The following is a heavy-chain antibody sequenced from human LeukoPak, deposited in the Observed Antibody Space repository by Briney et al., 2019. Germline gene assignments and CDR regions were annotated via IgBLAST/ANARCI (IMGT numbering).Heavy chain of an antibody. J-gene: IGHJ6*02. D-gene: IGHD2-15*01. CDR3: ARDKAVAATLSWYYYYYGMDV. Sequence: ASVKVSCKASGYTFTSYDINWVRQAPGQGLEWMGWMNPNSGNTGYAQKFQGRVTMTRNTSISTAYMELSSLRSEDTAVYYCARDKAVAATLSWYYYYYGMDVWGQGTTVTVSS. V-gene: IGHV1-8*01. CDR1: GYTFTSYD. CDR2: MNPNSGNT.